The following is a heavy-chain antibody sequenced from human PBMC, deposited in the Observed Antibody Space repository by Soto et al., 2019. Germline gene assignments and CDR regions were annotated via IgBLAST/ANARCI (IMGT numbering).Heavy chain of an antibody. V-gene: IGHV1-18*01. D-gene: IGHD2-2*01. CDR2: ISAYNGKT. CDR1: GYTFTSYG. Sequence: ASVKVSCKASGYTFTSYGISWVRQAPGQGLEWMGWISAYNGKTNYAQKHQGRVTMTTDTSTSTAYMELRSLRSDDTAVYYCAIGSPDCISTSCYNYYYYYGMDVWGQGTTVTVSS. J-gene: IGHJ6*02. CDR3: AIGSPDCISTSCYNYYYYYGMDV.